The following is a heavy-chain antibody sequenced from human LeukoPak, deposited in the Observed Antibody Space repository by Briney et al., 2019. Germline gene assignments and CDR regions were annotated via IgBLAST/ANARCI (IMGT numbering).Heavy chain of an antibody. V-gene: IGHV4-30-4*01. Sequence: SETLSLTCTVSGGSISSGDYYWSWIRQPPGKGLEWIGYIYYSGSTYYNPSLKSRVAISVDTSKNQFSLKLSSVTAADTAVYYCARLYSYGYEVVDYWGQGTLVTVSS. CDR3: ARLYSYGYEVVDY. J-gene: IGHJ4*02. CDR2: IYYSGST. CDR1: GGSISSGDYY. D-gene: IGHD5-18*01.